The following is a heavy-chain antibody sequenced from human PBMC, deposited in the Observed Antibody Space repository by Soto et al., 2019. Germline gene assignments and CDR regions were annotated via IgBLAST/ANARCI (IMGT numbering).Heavy chain of an antibody. V-gene: IGHV4-34*01. Sequence: SETLCLTCAGYGGSFSGYAWTWIRQPPGTGLEWIGEINHSGSTNYNPSLKSRVTISVDTSKNQFSLKLTSVTAADTAVYYCARDKITGLFDYWGQGPLVTVS. CDR3: ARDKITGLFDY. D-gene: IGHD2-8*02. J-gene: IGHJ4*02. CDR1: GGSFSGYA. CDR2: INHSGST.